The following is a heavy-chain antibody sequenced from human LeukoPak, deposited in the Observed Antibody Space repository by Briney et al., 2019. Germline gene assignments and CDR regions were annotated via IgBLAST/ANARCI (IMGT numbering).Heavy chain of an antibody. Sequence: GGSLRLSCAASGFTVSSNYMSWVRQAPGKGLEWVSVIYSGGSTYYADSVKGRFTISRDNSKNTLYLQMNSLRAEDTAVYYCARGPRSGWFGFDYWGQGTLVTVSS. V-gene: IGHV3-66*01. D-gene: IGHD6-19*01. CDR3: ARGPRSGWFGFDY. J-gene: IGHJ4*02. CDR2: IYSGGST. CDR1: GFTVSSNY.